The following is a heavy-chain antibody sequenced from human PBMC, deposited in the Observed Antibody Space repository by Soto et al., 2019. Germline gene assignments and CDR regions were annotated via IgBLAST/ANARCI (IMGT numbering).Heavy chain of an antibody. CDR3: ARDVIGHDNYETIGYYFDH. Sequence: GASVKISCKASGGTLSSYAISWVRQAPGQGLDWMGGIIPIFGTANDAQRFQGRVTITADASTSTVYMELSSLRSEDTAVYYCARDVIGHDNYETIGYYFDHWGPGTLVTVSS. D-gene: IGHD3-16*01. V-gene: IGHV1-69*13. CDR1: GGTLSSYA. J-gene: IGHJ4*02. CDR2: IIPIFGTA.